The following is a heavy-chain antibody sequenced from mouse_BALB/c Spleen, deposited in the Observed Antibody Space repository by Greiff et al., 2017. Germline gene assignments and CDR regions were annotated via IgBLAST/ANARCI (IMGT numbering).Heavy chain of an antibody. V-gene: IGHV5-12-2*01. CDR2: ISNGGGST. D-gene: IGHD2-3*01. CDR3: ARLYDYFDY. Sequence: EVKLMESGGGLVQPGGSLKLSCAASGFTFSSYTMSWVRQTPEKRLEWVAYISNGGGSTYYPDTVKGRFTISRDNAKNTLYLQMSSLKSEDTAMYYCARLYDYFDYWGQGTTLTVSS. CDR1: GFTFSSYT. J-gene: IGHJ2*01.